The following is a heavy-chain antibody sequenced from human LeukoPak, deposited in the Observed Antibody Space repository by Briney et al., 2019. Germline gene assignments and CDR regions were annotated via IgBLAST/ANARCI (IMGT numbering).Heavy chain of an antibody. V-gene: IGHV1-8*01. CDR1: GYTFTSYD. CDR3: ARSPTNRYCSGGSCYPGWFDP. CDR2: MNPNSGNT. Sequence: ASVKVSCKASGYTFTSYDINWVRQATGQGLEWMGWMNPNSGNTGYAQKFQGRVTMTRNTSISTAYMELSSLRSEDTAVYYCARSPTNRYCSGGSCYPGWFDPWGQGTLVTVSS. J-gene: IGHJ5*02. D-gene: IGHD2-15*01.